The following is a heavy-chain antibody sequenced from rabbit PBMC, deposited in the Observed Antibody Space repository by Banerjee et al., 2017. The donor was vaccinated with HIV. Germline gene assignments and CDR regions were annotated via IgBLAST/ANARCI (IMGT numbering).Heavy chain of an antibody. CDR2: IDASGGNT. Sequence: QSLEESGGDLVKPGASLTLTCTASGIDFSSSGYMCWVRQAPGKGLEWIGCIDASGGNTYYATWAKGRFTISKASWTTVTLQMTSLTAADTASYFCARDLAGVVGWNLNLWGPGTLVTVS. CDR1: GIDFSSSGY. D-gene: IGHD4-1*01. CDR3: ARDLAGVVGWNLNL. J-gene: IGHJ4*01. V-gene: IGHV1S40*01.